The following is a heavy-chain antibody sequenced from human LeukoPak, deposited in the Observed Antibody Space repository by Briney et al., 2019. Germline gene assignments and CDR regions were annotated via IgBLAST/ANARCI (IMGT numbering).Heavy chain of an antibody. CDR1: GGTFSSYA. D-gene: IGHD5-18*01. CDR2: IIPILGIA. J-gene: IGHJ4*02. V-gene: IGHV1-69*04. CDR3: ARVLDTAVELFDY. Sequence: GSSVKVSCKASGGTFSSYAISWVRQAPGQGLEWMGRIIPILGIANYAQKFQGRVTITADKSTSTAYMELSSLRSEDTAVYYCARVLDTAVELFDYWGQGTLVTASS.